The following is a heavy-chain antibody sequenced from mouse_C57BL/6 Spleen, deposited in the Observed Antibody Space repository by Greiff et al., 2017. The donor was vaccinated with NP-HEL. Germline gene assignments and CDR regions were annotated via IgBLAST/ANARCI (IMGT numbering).Heavy chain of an antibody. CDR3: TTGSWYDYAGFAY. Sequence: EVQLQQSGAELVRPGASVKLSCTASGFNIKDYYMHWVKQRPEQGLEWIGKIDPEDGDTEYAPKFQGKATMTADTSSNTAYLQLSSLTSEDTAVYYCTTGSWYDYAGFAYWGQGTLVTVSA. J-gene: IGHJ3*01. V-gene: IGHV14-1*01. CDR2: IDPEDGDT. D-gene: IGHD2-4*01. CDR1: GFNIKDYY.